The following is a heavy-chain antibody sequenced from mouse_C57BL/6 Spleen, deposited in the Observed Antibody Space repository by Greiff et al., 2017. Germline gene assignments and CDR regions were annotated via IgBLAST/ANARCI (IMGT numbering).Heavy chain of an antibody. CDR3: ARRATVVGEGFAY. Sequence: QVQLQQPGAELVRPGSSVKLSCKASGYTFTSYWMDWVKQRPGQGLEWIGNIYPSDSETHYNQKFKDKATLTVDKSSTTAYMQLSSLTSEDSAVYYCARRATVVGEGFAYWGQGTLVTVSA. CDR1: GYTFTSYW. J-gene: IGHJ3*01. D-gene: IGHD1-1*01. V-gene: IGHV1-61*01. CDR2: IYPSDSET.